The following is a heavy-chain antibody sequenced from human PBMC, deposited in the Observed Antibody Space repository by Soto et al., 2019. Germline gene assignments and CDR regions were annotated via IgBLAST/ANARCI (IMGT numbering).Heavy chain of an antibody. CDR3: AKDDYYGSGSFLG. Sequence: GGSLILSCAASGFTFSSYGMHWVRQAPGKGLEWVAVISYDGSNKYYADSVKGRFTISRDNSKNTRYLQMNSLRAEETAVYYCAKDDYYGSGSFLGWGQGSLVTVSA. CDR2: ISYDGSNK. V-gene: IGHV3-30*18. J-gene: IGHJ4*02. CDR1: GFTFSSYG. D-gene: IGHD3-10*01.